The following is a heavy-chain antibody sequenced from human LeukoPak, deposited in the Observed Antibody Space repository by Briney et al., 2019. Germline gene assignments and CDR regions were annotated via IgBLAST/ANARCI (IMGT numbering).Heavy chain of an antibody. D-gene: IGHD3-22*01. CDR1: GFTFSRYW. CDR2: ISSSSYI. V-gene: IGHV3-21*01. Sequence: PGGSLRLSCAASGFTFSRYWMHWVRHAPGKGLEWVSSISSSSYIYYADSVKGRFTISRDNAKNSLYLQMNSLRAEDTAVYYCARENNYYDSSGYYVYYFDYWGQGTLVTVSS. CDR3: ARENNYYDSSGYYVYYFDY. J-gene: IGHJ4*02.